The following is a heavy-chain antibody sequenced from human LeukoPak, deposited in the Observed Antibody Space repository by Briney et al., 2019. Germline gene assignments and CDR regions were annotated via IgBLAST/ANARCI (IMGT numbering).Heavy chain of an antibody. V-gene: IGHV1-2*02. CDR3: ARDLEYYYDSSGYYYSD. J-gene: IGHJ4*02. Sequence: ASVKVSCKASGYTFTSYYMHWVRQAPGQGLEWMGWINPNSGGTNYAQKFQGRVTMTRDTSISTAYMELSRLRSDDTAVYYCARDLEYYYDSSGYYYSDWGQAPLVTASS. D-gene: IGHD3-22*01. CDR2: INPNSGGT. CDR1: GYTFTSYY.